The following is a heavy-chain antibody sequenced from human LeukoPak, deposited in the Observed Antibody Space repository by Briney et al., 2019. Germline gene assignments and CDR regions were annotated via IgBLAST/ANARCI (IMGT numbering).Heavy chain of an antibody. CDR2: IYYSGST. CDR3: ARGVVVAAIDY. J-gene: IGHJ4*02. D-gene: IGHD2-15*01. V-gene: IGHV4-39*07. Sequence: SETLSLTCTVSGGSISSSSYYWGWIRRPPGKGLEWIGSIYYSGSTYYNPSLKSRVTISVDTSKNRFSLKLSSVTAADTAVYYCARGVVVAAIDYWGQGTLVTVSS. CDR1: GGSISSSSYY.